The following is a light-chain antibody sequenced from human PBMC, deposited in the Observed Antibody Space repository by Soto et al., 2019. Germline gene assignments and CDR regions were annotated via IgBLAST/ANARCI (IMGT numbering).Light chain of an antibody. CDR3: QQSFSIPWT. Sequence: DIQMTQSPSSLSASVGDSVTISCRAGQSISSYLNWYQQKPGKAPNLLIYAASSLQSGVPSRFSGSGSGTDCTLTIRGLQPEDFATYYCQQSFSIPWTFGLGTKVASK. CDR2: AAS. CDR1: QSISSY. J-gene: IGKJ1*01. V-gene: IGKV1-39*01.